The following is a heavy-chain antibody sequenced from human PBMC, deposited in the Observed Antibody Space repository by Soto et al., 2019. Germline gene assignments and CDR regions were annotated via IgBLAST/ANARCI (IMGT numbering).Heavy chain of an antibody. V-gene: IGHV3-7*03. CDR3: ARDGCTSASCDVYGMDV. CDR1: GFTFSSYW. Sequence: GGSLRLSCAASGFTFSSYWMSWVRQAPGKGLVWVANIKGDGSERHYVDSVKGRFIISRDNAKNSLFLQMNSLTVEDTAVYYCARDGCTSASCDVYGMDVWGQGTTVTVSS. CDR2: IKGDGSER. J-gene: IGHJ6*02. D-gene: IGHD2-2*01.